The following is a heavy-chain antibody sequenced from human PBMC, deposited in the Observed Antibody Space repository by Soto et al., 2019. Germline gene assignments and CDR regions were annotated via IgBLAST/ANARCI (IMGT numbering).Heavy chain of an antibody. CDR3: ARSPGGDYYYYGMDV. Sequence: SETLSLTCAVSGGSITSGGYSWSWIRQPPGKGLEFIGYIYYGGTTYYNPSLKSRVTISPDGSKNQFSLKLSSVTAADTAVYYCARSPGGDYYYYGMDVWGQGTTVT. J-gene: IGHJ6*02. CDR1: GGSITSGGYS. D-gene: IGHD4-17*01. V-gene: IGHV4-30-2*01. CDR2: IYYGGTT.